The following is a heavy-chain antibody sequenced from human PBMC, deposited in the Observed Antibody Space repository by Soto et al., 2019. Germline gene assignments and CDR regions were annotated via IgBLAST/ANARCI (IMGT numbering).Heavy chain of an antibody. Sequence: PGGSLRLSCAASGFTFSSYAMHWVRQAPGKGLEWVAVISYDGSNKYYADSVKGRFTISRDNSKNTLYLQMNSLRAEDTAVYYCARDQMEYYDFWSGYYRNYYYYGMDVWGQGTTVTVSS. CDR1: GFTFSSYA. D-gene: IGHD3-3*01. CDR3: ARDQMEYYDFWSGYYRNYYYYGMDV. V-gene: IGHV3-30-3*01. CDR2: ISYDGSNK. J-gene: IGHJ6*02.